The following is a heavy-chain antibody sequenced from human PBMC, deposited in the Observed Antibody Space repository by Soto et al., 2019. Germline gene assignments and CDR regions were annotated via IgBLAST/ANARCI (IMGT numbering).Heavy chain of an antibody. CDR3: ARPKDYDDCLDL. Sequence: QVQLVQSGAEVKKPGASVKVSCKAPGYAFTWFKTHWVRQAPGSRLEWMGWINAGNGNTKYSQKFQGRVTFTRDTSANTAYMELSSLISEDTAVYYCARPKDYDDCLDLWGQGTLVTVSS. CDR1: GYAFTWFK. J-gene: IGHJ4*02. V-gene: IGHV1-3*01. CDR2: INAGNGNT. D-gene: IGHD3-22*01.